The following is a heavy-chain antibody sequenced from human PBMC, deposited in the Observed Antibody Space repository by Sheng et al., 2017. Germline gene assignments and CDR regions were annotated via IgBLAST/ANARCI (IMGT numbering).Heavy chain of an antibody. J-gene: IGHJ4*02. D-gene: IGHD2-2*01. CDR1: GGTFSSYA. CDR3: ARERSGGSSTSLKMGLFDY. CDR2: IIPIFGTA. V-gene: IGHV1-69*13. Sequence: QVQLVQSGAEVKKPGSSVKVSCKASGGTFSSYAISWVRQAPGQGLEWMGGIIPIFGTANYAQKFQGRVTITADESTSTAYMELSSLRSEDTAVYYCARERSGGSSTSLKMGLFDYWGQGTLVTVSS.